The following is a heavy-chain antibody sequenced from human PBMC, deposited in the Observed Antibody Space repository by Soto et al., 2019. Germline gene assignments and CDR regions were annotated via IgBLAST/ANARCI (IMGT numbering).Heavy chain of an antibody. D-gene: IGHD5-18*01. V-gene: IGHV3-30*18. CDR2: ISHDGSIY. J-gene: IGHJ6*02. Sequence: LRLSCAASGFAFSSYGIHWVRQAPGKGLEWVAVISHDGSIYSYADSVAGRLDISRDNSKSMVYVDMISLRPDDTAVYYCAKEVGASDTAVLGFFYYGVDVWGQGTTVTVYS. CDR3: AKEVGASDTAVLGFFYYGVDV. CDR1: GFAFSSYG.